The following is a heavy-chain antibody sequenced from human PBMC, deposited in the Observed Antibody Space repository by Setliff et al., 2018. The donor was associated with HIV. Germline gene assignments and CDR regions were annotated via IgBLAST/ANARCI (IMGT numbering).Heavy chain of an antibody. CDR1: GFTFGDYF. CDR2: IRTTSTHT. V-gene: IGHV3-11*03. J-gene: IGHJ2*01. D-gene: IGHD3-22*01. Sequence: PGGSLRLSCAASGFTFGDYFMSWVRQAPGKGLEWISYIRTTSTHTNYADSVKARFTISRDNAKNSLYLQMSSLRAEDTAVYYCARYYYDHLGYMSYADWYFDLWGPGTLVTVSS. CDR3: ARYYYDHLGYMSYADWYFDL.